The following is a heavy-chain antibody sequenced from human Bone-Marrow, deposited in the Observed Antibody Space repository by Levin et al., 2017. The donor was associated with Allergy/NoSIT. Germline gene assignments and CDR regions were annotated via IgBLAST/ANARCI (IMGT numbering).Heavy chain of an antibody. CDR2: INGGGDNS. CDR1: GFTFSSYA. CDR3: ASDSSGYYLSQYNWFDP. D-gene: IGHD3-22*01. Sequence: GGSLRLSCEASGFTFSSYAISWVRQAPGRGLEWISAINGGGDNSYYADSVKGRFTISRDNSKNTVYLQMNSLRAEDTAIYYCASDSSGYYLSQYNWFDPLGQGTQVTVSS. V-gene: IGHV3-23*01. J-gene: IGHJ5*02.